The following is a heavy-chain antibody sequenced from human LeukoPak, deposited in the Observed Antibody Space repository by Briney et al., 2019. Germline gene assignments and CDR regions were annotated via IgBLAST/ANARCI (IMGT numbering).Heavy chain of an antibody. V-gene: IGHV3-13*01. CDR3: ARGGYSSSSRYYYYYMDV. CDR1: GFTFSSYD. D-gene: IGHD6-6*01. J-gene: IGHJ6*03. Sequence: GGSLRLSCAASGFTFSSYDMHWVRQATGKGLEWVSAIGTAGDTYYPGSVKGRFTISRENAKNSLYLQMNSLRAEDTAVYYCARGGYSSSSRYYYYYMDVWGKGTTVTVSS. CDR2: IGTAGDT.